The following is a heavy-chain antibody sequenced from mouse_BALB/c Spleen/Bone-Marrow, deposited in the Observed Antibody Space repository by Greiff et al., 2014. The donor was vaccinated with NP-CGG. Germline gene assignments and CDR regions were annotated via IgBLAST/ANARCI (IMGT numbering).Heavy chain of an antibody. CDR2: IRRESNNYAT. CDR1: GFTFNANA. CDR3: VGYPFAY. V-gene: IGHV10S3*01. Sequence: EVKLQESGGGLVQPKGSLRLSCAAPGFTFNANAMNWVRQAPGKGLEWVARIRRESNNYATYYADSVKDRFTISRDDSQSMLYLQMNNLKTEDTAMYYCVGYPFAYWGQGTLVTVSA. J-gene: IGHJ3*01. D-gene: IGHD2-2*01.